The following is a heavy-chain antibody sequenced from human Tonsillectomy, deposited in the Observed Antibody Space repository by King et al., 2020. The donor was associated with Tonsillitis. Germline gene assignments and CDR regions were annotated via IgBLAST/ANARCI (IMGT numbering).Heavy chain of an antibody. Sequence: VQLVESGTAVRKPGSSVKVSCAISGDTFSSFDINWVRQTPGQGLEWMGRIIPNLSSTTYAQNFQGRVTITADRGTSKSYLEMTGLTSEDTAIYYCTGSLLEYNWGTDRNARALAGIVRGQGTTVTVAS. V-gene: IGHV1-69*06. J-gene: IGHJ6*01. CDR3: TGSLLEYNWGTDRNARALAGIV. CDR2: IIPNLSST. CDR1: GDTFSSFD. D-gene: IGHD3-16*02.